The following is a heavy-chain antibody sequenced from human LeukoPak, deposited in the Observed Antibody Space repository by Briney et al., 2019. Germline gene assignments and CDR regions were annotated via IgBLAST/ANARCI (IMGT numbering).Heavy chain of an antibody. CDR1: GFTFSSYD. D-gene: IGHD3-22*01. J-gene: IGHJ4*02. Sequence: GGSLRLSCAASGFTFSSYDMHWVRQTTGKGLEWVSAIGTAGDTYYPDSVKGRFTISREDAKNSLYLQMNSLRAGDTAVYYCARGVYRYSYDSPYYFDYWGQGTLVTVSS. CDR3: ARGVYRYSYDSPYYFDY. CDR2: IGTAGDT. V-gene: IGHV3-13*01.